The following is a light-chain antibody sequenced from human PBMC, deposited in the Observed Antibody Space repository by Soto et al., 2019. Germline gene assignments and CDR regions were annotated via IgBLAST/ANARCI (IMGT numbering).Light chain of an antibody. Sequence: EIVLTQSPATLSLSPGERATFSCRASQSVSSYLAWYKQRPGQAPRLLIYDASNRATGIPARFSGSGSGTDFTLTISSLEPEDFAVYYCQQRSDWPPTFGQGTKVEIK. J-gene: IGKJ1*01. CDR1: QSVSSY. CDR3: QQRSDWPPT. V-gene: IGKV3-11*01. CDR2: DAS.